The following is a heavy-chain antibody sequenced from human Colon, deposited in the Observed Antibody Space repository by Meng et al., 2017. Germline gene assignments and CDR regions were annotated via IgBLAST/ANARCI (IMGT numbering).Heavy chain of an antibody. D-gene: IGHD4-23*01. J-gene: IGHJ4*02. Sequence: QVQCEESGPRLVKPSETLSLACSVSGASVSVNSYWSWVRQPPGRGLEWIGQIDHRGSAYYRPSLNSRVTMSLDKSRNQFSLRLTSVTAADTAVYYCARHGGYYQDFWGQGTLVTVSS. CDR2: IDHRGSA. V-gene: IGHV4-4*02. CDR3: ARHGGYYQDF. CDR1: GASVSVNSY.